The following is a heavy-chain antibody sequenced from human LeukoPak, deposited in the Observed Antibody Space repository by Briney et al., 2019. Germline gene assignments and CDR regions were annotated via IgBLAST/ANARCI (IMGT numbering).Heavy chain of an antibody. CDR3: ARELRYYYDSSGYYYGSPLSY. D-gene: IGHD3-22*01. V-gene: IGHV3-30*03. Sequence: GRSLRLSCAASGFTFSSYGMHWVRQAPGKGLEWVAVISYDGSNKYYADSVKGRFTISRDNSKNTLYLQMNSLRAEDTAVYYCARELRYYYDSSGYYYGSPLSYWGQGTLVTVSS. J-gene: IGHJ4*02. CDR2: ISYDGSNK. CDR1: GFTFSSYG.